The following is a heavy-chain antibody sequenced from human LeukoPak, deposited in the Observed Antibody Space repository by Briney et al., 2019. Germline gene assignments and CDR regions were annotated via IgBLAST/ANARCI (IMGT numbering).Heavy chain of an antibody. D-gene: IGHD6-6*01. V-gene: IGHV3-66*01. CDR3: ARDQSEGSIAHDY. J-gene: IGHJ4*02. CDR1: RFTVSSNY. Sequence: GGSLRLSCAASRFTVSSNYMSWVRQAPGKGLEWVSVIYSGGSTYYADSVKGRFTISRDNSKNTLYLQMNSLRAEDTAVYYCARDQSEGSIAHDYWGQGTLVTVSS. CDR2: IYSGGST.